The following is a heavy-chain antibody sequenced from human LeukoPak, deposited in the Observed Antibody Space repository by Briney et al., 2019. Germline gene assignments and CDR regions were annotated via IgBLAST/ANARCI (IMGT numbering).Heavy chain of an antibody. J-gene: IGHJ5*02. D-gene: IGHD3-22*01. Sequence: SETLSLTCAVYGGSFSDYYWSWIRQPPGKGLEWIGEINHSGSANYNPSLKSRVTISVDTSKNQFSLKLSSVTAADTAVYYCARTSIYYDSSGYRSWGQGTLVTVSS. V-gene: IGHV4-34*01. CDR3: ARTSIYYDSSGYRS. CDR2: INHSGSA. CDR1: GGSFSDYY.